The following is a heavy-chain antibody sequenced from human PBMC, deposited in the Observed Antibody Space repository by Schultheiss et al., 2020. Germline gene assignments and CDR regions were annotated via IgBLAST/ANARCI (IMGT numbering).Heavy chain of an antibody. V-gene: IGHV3-13*01. CDR2: IGTAGDT. D-gene: IGHD1-14*01. CDR1: GFTFSNYG. Sequence: GSLRLSCAASGFTFSNYGMHWVRQAPGKGLEWVSAIGTAGDTYYPGSVKGRFTISRENAKNSLYLQMNSLRAEDTAVYYCAKDGLGIGGSAFDIWGQGTMVTVSS. CDR3: AKDGLGIGGSAFDI. J-gene: IGHJ3*02.